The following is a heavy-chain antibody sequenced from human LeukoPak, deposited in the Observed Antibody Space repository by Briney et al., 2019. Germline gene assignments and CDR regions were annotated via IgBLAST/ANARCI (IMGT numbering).Heavy chain of an antibody. CDR1: GYTFTGYY. V-gene: IGHV1-18*04. J-gene: IGHJ4*02. CDR2: ISAHNGNS. Sequence: GASVKVSCKASGYTFTGYYMHWVRQAPGQGLEWMGWISAHNGNSNYAQKLQGRVTMTTDTSTSTAYMELRSLRSDDTAVYYCARDSGRWYYDSSGVWGYYFDYWGQGTLVTVSS. CDR3: ARDSGRWYYDSSGVWGYYFDY. D-gene: IGHD3-22*01.